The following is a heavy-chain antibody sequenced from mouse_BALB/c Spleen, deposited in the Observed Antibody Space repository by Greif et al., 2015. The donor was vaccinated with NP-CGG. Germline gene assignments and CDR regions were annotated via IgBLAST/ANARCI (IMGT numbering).Heavy chain of an antibody. CDR1: GYAFSSYW. V-gene: IGHV1-80*01. CDR2: IYPGDGDT. Sequence: QVQLQQSGAELVRPGSSVKISCKASGYAFSSYWMNWVKQRPGQGLEWIGQIYPGDGDTNYNGKLKGKATLTADKSSSTAYMQLSSLTSEDSAVYFCAREGYGTRYFDVWGAGPTVTVSS. CDR3: AREGYGTRYFDV. D-gene: IGHD1-1*01. J-gene: IGHJ1*01.